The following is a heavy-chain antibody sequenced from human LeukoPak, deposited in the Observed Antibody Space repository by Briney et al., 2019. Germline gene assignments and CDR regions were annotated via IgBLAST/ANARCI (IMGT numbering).Heavy chain of an antibody. Sequence: GGSLRLSCAASGFTFSTYWMHWVRQAPGKGLVWVSRISSDGSTTNYADSVKGPFSISRDNAKNTLYLQMNSLRVEDTAVYFCAISGYSNQYPYAFDIWGQGTMVTVSS. V-gene: IGHV3-74*01. CDR2: ISSDGSTT. J-gene: IGHJ3*02. CDR3: AISGYSNQYPYAFDI. CDR1: GFTFSTYW. D-gene: IGHD3-22*01.